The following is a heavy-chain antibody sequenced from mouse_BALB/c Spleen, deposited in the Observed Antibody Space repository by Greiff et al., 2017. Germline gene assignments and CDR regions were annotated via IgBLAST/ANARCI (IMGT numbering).Heavy chain of an antibody. V-gene: IGHV5-17*02. CDR3: ARSALLTRGFAY. D-gene: IGHD1-1*01. CDR2: ISSGSSTI. CDR1: GFTFSSFG. Sequence: EVMLVESGGGLVQPGGSRKLSCAASGFTFSSFGMHWVRQAPEKGLEWVAYISSGSSTIYYADTVKGRFTISRDNPKNTLFLQMTSLRSEDTAMYYCARSALLTRGFAYWGQGTLVTVSA. J-gene: IGHJ3*01.